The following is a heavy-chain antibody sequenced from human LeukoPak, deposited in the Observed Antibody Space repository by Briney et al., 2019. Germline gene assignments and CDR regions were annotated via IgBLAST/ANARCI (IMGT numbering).Heavy chain of an antibody. D-gene: IGHD3-3*01. CDR1: GFNFSTYW. CDR3: ARTVAYDFWSGYSFDY. CDR2: ISSSSSYI. Sequence: PGGSLRLSCAASGFNFSTYWMHWVRQAPGKGLEWVSSISSSSSYIYYADSVKGRFTISRDNAKNSLYLQMNSLRAEDTAVYYCARTVAYDFWSGYSFDYWGQGTLVTVSS. V-gene: IGHV3-21*01. J-gene: IGHJ4*02.